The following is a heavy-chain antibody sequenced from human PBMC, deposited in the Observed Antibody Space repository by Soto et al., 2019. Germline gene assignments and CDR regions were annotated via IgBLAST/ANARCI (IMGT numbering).Heavy chain of an antibody. V-gene: IGHV3-21*01. Sequence: PGGSLRLSCAASKFTFSNHRMNWVRQAPGRGLEWLSSISSSSDYINYADSVKGRFTISRDNAENSLYLQMNSLRAEDTAVYYCARSSDYNYYFDYWGQGTPVTVSS. CDR3: ARSSDYNYYFDY. CDR1: KFTFSNHR. J-gene: IGHJ4*02. CDR2: ISSSSDYI. D-gene: IGHD1-1*01.